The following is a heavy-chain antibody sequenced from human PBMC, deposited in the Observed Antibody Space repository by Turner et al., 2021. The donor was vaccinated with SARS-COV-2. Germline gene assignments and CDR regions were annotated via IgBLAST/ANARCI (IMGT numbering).Heavy chain of an antibody. CDR2: FDPEYGET. CDR1: GYTLTELS. Sequence: QVQLVQSGAEVKKPGASVQVSCKVSGYTLTELSMYWVRQAPGKGLEWMGGFDPEYGETIYAQKFQGRVTMTEDTSADTAYMELSSPRSEDTAVYYCATCRDGYNWGAFHIWGQGTMVTVSS. CDR3: ATCRDGYNWGAFHI. D-gene: IGHD5-12*01. V-gene: IGHV1-24*01. J-gene: IGHJ3*02.